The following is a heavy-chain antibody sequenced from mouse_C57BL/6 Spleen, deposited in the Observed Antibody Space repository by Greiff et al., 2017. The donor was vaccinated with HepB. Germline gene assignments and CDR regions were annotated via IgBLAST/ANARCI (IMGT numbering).Heavy chain of an antibody. V-gene: IGHV5-17*01. Sequence: DVQLQESGGGLVKPGGSLKLSCAASGFTFSDYGMHWVRQAPEKGLEWVAYISSGSSTIYYADTVKGRFTISRDNAKNTLFLQMTSLRSEDTAMYYCAGGTGSYYFDYWGQGTTLTVSS. J-gene: IGHJ2*01. CDR2: ISSGSSTI. D-gene: IGHD4-1*01. CDR3: AGGTGSYYFDY. CDR1: GFTFSDYG.